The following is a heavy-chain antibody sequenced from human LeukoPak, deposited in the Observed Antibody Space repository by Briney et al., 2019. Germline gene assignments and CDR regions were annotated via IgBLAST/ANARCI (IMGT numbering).Heavy chain of an antibody. CDR1: GYTFTSYG. V-gene: IGHV1-18*01. D-gene: IGHD3-9*01. CDR3: ARRGSAWLRYFDWLLDY. Sequence: ASVKVSCKASGYTFTSYGISWVRQAPGQGLEWMGWISAYNGNTNYAQKLQGRVTMTTDTSTSTAYMELRSLRSDDTAVYYCARRGSAWLRYFDWLLDYWGQGTLVTVSS. CDR2: ISAYNGNT. J-gene: IGHJ4*02.